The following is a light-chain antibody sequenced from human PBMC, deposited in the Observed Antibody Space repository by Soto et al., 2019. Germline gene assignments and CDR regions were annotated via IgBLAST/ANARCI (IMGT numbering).Light chain of an antibody. J-gene: IGKJ2*01. CDR3: LQRSDRPVYP. V-gene: IGKV3-11*01. CDR2: DAF. CDR1: QSVRH. Sequence: EIVLTQSPGTLSLSPGDRATLSCRASQSVRHFAWYQQKPGQAPRVLMSDAFTRASGTPARFSGSGSGTDFTLTIRCLGPGDFAVDYCLQRSDRPVYPFGQGTILE.